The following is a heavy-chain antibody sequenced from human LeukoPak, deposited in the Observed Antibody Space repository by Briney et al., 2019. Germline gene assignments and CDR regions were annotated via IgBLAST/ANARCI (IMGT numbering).Heavy chain of an antibody. V-gene: IGHV3-9*01. J-gene: IGHJ4*02. CDR3: AKDFGGYSYGNYN. Sequence: GRSLRLSCAASGFTFDDYAMHWVRQAPGKGLEWVSGISWNSVTIVYADSVKGRFTISRDNSKNTLYLQMNSLRAEDTAVYYCAKDFGGYSYGNYNWGQGTLVTVSS. D-gene: IGHD5-18*01. CDR1: GFTFDDYA. CDR2: ISWNSVTI.